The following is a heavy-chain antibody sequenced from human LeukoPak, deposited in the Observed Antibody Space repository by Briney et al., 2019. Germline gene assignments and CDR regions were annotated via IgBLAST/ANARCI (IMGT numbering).Heavy chain of an antibody. CDR2: IRGDGNEK. D-gene: IGHD3-22*01. CDR1: GFSFSSYW. J-gene: IGHJ4*02. V-gene: IGHV3-7*03. Sequence: PGGSLRLSCAASGFSFSSYWMTWVRQAPGRGLELVANIRGDGNEKYYMDSMKGRLTISRDNAKNSLFLQMSGLRAEDTAVYYCARGDKWDSSGYPLDYWGQGTLVTVSS. CDR3: ARGDKWDSSGYPLDY.